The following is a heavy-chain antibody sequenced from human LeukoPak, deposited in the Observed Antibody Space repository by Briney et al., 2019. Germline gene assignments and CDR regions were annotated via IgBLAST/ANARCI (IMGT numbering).Heavy chain of an antibody. CDR3: AREWSQYYFDY. Sequence: GGSLRLSCAASGFIFSSYSMSWVRQAPGKGLEWVSVITGSGGNTYYADSVKGRFTISKDNSKNTVYLQMNSLRAEDTAVYYCAREWSQYYFDYWGQGTLVTVSS. CDR1: GFIFSSYS. V-gene: IGHV3-23*01. CDR2: ITGSGGNT. D-gene: IGHD2-15*01. J-gene: IGHJ4*02.